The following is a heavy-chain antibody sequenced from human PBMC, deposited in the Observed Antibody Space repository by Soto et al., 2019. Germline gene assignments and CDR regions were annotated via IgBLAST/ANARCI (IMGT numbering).Heavy chain of an antibody. CDR1: GFTLSSYA. CDR2: ISYDGSNK. D-gene: IGHD3-10*01. Sequence: GGSLRLSCAASGFTLSSYARHWVRQAQGKGLEWVSVISYDGSNKYYADSVKGRFSISRDNSKNTLYLQMNSLRAEDTDVYYCAKGSGEYYYYMDVWGKGTTVTVS. J-gene: IGHJ6*03. CDR3: AKGSGEYYYYMDV. V-gene: IGHV3-30-3*01.